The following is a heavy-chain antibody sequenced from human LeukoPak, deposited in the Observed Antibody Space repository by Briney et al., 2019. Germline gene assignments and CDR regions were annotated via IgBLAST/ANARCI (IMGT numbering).Heavy chain of an antibody. D-gene: IGHD3-22*01. V-gene: IGHV4-34*01. CDR1: GGSFSGYY. J-gene: IGHJ4*02. CDR3: ARGSLFSYCDSSGYYGYFDY. Sequence: PSETLSLTCAVYGGSFSGYYWSWIRQPPGKGLEWIGEINPSGSTNYNPSLKSRVTISVDTSKNQFSLKLSSVTAADTAVYYCARGSLFSYCDSSGYYGYFDYWGQGTLVTVSS. CDR2: INPSGST.